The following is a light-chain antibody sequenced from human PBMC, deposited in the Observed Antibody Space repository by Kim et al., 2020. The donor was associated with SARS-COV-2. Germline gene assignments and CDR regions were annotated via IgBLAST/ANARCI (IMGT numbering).Light chain of an antibody. CDR3: MQALQTPYS. V-gene: IGKV2-28*01. CDR2: LGS. J-gene: IGKJ2*03. Sequence: EVASISCRSSQSLLHSNGYNYLDWYLQKPGQSPQLLIYLGSNRASGVPDRFSGSGSGTDFTLRISRVYAEDVGVYYCMQALQTPYSFGQGTKLEI. CDR1: QSLLHSNGYNY.